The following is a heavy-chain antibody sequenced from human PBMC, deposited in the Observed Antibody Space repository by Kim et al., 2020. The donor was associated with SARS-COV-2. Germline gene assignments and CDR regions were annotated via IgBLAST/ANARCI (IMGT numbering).Heavy chain of an antibody. D-gene: IGHD3-10*01. J-gene: IGHJ4*02. V-gene: IGHV3-23*01. Sequence: GSTYYADSVKGRFTISRDNSKNTLYLQMNSLRAEDTAVYYCAKDSGGMGYWGQGTLVTVSS. CDR2: GST. CDR3: AKDSGGMGY.